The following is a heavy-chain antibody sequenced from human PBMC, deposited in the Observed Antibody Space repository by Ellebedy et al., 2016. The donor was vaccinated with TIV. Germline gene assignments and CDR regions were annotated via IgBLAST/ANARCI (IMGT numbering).Heavy chain of an antibody. CDR1: GFSVNKFY. V-gene: IGHV3-53*05. J-gene: IGHJ4*02. D-gene: IGHD6-19*01. CDR2: IYESGSA. CDR3: AMETSGWPDH. Sequence: GESLKISXAASGFSVNKFYMNWVRQAPGKELEWVSVIYESGSAFYADSVKGRFTISRDNAKNSLYLEMNNLRVEDTGLYYCAMETSGWPDHWGQGTLVTVSS.